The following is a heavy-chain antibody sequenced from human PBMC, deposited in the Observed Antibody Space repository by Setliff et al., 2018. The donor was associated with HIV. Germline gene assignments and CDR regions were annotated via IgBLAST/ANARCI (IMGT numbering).Heavy chain of an antibody. J-gene: IGHJ6*03. CDR2: IKQDGSEK. CDR3: ARGQKAMDV. V-gene: IGHV3-7*05. CDR1: GFSFSSYW. Sequence: LKISCAASGFSFSSYWMSWVRQAPGKGLEWVANIKQDGSEKYYVDSVKGRFTISRDNARNSLYLQMNSLRAEDTAVYYCARGQKAMDVWGKGTTVTVSS.